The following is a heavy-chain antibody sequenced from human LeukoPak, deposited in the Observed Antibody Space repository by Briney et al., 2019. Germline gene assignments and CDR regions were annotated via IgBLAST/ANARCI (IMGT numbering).Heavy chain of an antibody. D-gene: IGHD3-22*01. J-gene: IGHJ3*02. V-gene: IGHV3-30*03. CDR2: ISYDGSNK. CDR1: GFTFSSYG. CDR3: AREIKYYYDSSGNRRGAFDI. Sequence: GGSLRLSCAASGFTFSSYGMHWVRQAPGKGLEWVAVISYDGSNKYYADSVKGRFTISRDNSKNTLYLQMNSLRAEDTAVYYCAREIKYYYDSSGNRRGAFDIWGQGTMVTVSS.